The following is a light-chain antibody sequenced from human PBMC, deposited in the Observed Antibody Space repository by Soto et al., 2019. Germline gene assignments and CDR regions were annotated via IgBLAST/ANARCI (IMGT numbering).Light chain of an antibody. Sequence: ASHMTQSPSSLSASLGDRVTITCRASQDIQNDLGWYQQKPGRAPRLLIYASSSLQSGVPSRFSVSGSGTDFTLTISSLQPEDFATYYCLQDYSYPATFGAGNKVDIK. CDR2: ASS. CDR3: LQDYSYPAT. V-gene: IGKV1-6*01. CDR1: QDIQND. J-gene: IGKJ4*01.